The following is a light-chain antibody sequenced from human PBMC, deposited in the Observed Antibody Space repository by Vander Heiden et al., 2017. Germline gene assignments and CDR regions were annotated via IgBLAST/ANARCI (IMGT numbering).Light chain of an antibody. CDR2: SNN. CDR3: AAWDDSLNGRV. V-gene: IGLV1-44*01. J-gene: IGLJ3*02. CDR1: ISNLGSNT. Sequence: QSVLPQPPSASGTPGQRVTIPCSGSISNLGSNTVNWYQKLPGTAPKLLIYSNNQRPSGVPDRFSGSKSGTSASLAISGLQSEDEADYFCAAWDDSLNGRVFGAGTKLTVL.